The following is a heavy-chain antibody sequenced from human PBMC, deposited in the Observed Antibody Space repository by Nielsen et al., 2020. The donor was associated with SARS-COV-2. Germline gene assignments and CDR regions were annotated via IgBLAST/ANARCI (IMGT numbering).Heavy chain of an antibody. CDR2: IDPAESDI. CDR3: ARQPSDYYGMDV. Sequence: GESLKISCKGSGYRFSSYWSTWVRQMPGKGLEWMGIIDPAESDIRYSPSFQGQVIISVDKATTTAYLQWSALKASDTAIYYCARQPSDYYGMDVWGQRTTVTVSS. J-gene: IGHJ6*02. V-gene: IGHV5-51*01. CDR1: GYRFSSYW.